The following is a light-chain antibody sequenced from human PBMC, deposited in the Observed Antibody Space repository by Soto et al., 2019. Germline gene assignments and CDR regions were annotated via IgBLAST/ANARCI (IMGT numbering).Light chain of an antibody. CDR3: QQSYSNPFT. CDR1: QSIGGY. J-gene: IGKJ3*01. CDR2: AAS. Sequence: DIPMTQSPSSLSASVGDRVTVTCRSSQSIGGYLNWYQQKPGKAPKLLMHAASTLQSGVPSRFSGSGSGTDYTLTISSLQPEDFATYCCQQSYSNPFTFGPGTQVDIK. V-gene: IGKV1-39*01.